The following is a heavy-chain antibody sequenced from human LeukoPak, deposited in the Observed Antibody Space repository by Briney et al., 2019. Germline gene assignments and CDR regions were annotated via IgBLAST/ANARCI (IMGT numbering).Heavy chain of an antibody. V-gene: IGHV4-4*07. Sequence: SETLSLTCTVSGGSISSYYWSWIRQPAGKGLEWIGRIYTSGSTNYNPSLKSRVTMSVDTSKNQFSLKLSSVTAADTAVYYCAKDLRDTGSSYPFDYWGQGTLVTVSS. J-gene: IGHJ4*02. D-gene: IGHD1-26*01. CDR3: AKDLRDTGSSYPFDY. CDR1: GGSISSYY. CDR2: IYTSGST.